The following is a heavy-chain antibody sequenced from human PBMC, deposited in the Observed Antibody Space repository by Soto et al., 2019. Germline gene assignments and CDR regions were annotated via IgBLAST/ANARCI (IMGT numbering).Heavy chain of an antibody. D-gene: IGHD1-26*01. V-gene: IGHV3-74*01. CDR2: MKSDGTIT. Sequence: GGSLRLSCAASGFTFSTYWMNWVRQVPGKGLVWLAGMKSDGTITNYADSVKGRFTISRDNIKNTLSLQMNSLRAEDSARYYCARQTGLGATNYWGRGTLVTSPQ. CDR3: ARQTGLGATNY. CDR1: GFTFSTYW. J-gene: IGHJ4*02.